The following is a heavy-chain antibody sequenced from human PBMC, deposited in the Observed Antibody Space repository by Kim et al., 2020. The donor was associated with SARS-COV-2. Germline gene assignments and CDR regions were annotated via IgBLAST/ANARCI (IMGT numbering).Heavy chain of an antibody. Sequence: SETLSLTCAVYGGSFSGYYWSWIRQPPGKGLEWIGEINHSGSTNYNPSLKSRVTISVDTSKNQFSLKLSSVTAADTAVYYCARSPRTAAAYNWFDPWGQG. J-gene: IGHJ5*02. D-gene: IGHD6-13*01. CDR2: INHSGST. V-gene: IGHV4-34*01. CDR3: ARSPRTAAAYNWFDP. CDR1: GGSFSGYY.